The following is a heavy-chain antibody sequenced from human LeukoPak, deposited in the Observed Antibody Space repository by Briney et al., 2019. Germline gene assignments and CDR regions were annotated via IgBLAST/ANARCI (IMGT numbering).Heavy chain of an antibody. D-gene: IGHD3-9*01. J-gene: IGHJ4*02. CDR2: IKQDGSEK. CDR1: GFTFSSYW. V-gene: IGHV3-7*01. Sequence: GSLRLSCAASGFTFSSYWMSWVRQAPGKGLEWVANIKQDGSEKYYVDSVKGRFTISRDNAKNSLYLQMNSLRAEDTAVYYCASTKSQYFDWLFNPLFDYWGQGTLVTVSS. CDR3: ASTKSQYFDWLFNPLFDY.